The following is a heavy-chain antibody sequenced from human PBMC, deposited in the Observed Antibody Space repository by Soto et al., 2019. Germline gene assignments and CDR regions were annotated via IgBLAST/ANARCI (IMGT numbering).Heavy chain of an antibody. CDR2: IIPIFATV. CDR1: GGSFSSNP. J-gene: IGHJ4*02. V-gene: IGHV1-69*01. Sequence: QVQLVQSGSEVKKPGSSVKVSCKASGGSFSSNPISWVRQAPGQGLEWMAGIIPIFATVHYAQKFQGRVTITADESTRTVYMELTRLRSEDTAVYFCARGGRGYSLAPRYYFDYWGQGTLVTVSS. D-gene: IGHD5-18*01. CDR3: ARGGRGYSLAPRYYFDY.